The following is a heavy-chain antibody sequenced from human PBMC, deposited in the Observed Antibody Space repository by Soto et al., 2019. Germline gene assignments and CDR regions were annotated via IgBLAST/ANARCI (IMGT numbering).Heavy chain of an antibody. J-gene: IGHJ5*02. V-gene: IGHV1-69*13. CDR3: ARELYCSSTSCYNWFDP. CDR2: IIPIFGTA. CDR1: GGTFSSYA. Sequence: ASVKVSCKASGGTFSSYAISWVRQAPGQGLEWMGGIIPIFGTANYAQKFQGRVTITADESTSTAYMELSSLRSEDTAVYYCARELYCSSTSCYNWFDPWGQGTLVTVSS. D-gene: IGHD2-2*01.